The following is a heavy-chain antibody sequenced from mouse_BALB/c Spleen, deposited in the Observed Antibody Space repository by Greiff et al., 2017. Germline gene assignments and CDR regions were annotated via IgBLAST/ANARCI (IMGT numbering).Heavy chain of an antibody. CDR3: TRALRRGDYFDY. CDR1: GDSITSGY. D-gene: IGHD6-1*01. CDR2: INYSGST. V-gene: IGHV3-8*02. J-gene: IGHJ2*01. Sequence: DVKLQESGPSLVKPSQTLSLTCSVTGDSITSGYWNWIRKFPGNKLEYMGFINYSGSTYYNPSLKSRISITRDTSKNQFYLHLISVTTEDTATHYCTRALRRGDYFDYWGQGTTLTVSS.